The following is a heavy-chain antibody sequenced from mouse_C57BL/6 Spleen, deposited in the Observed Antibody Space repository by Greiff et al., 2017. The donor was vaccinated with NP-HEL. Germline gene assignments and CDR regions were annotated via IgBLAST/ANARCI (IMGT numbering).Heavy chain of an antibody. CDR3: TRRAMDY. J-gene: IGHJ4*01. Sequence: QVQLKESGAELVRPGASVTLSCKASGYTFTDYEMHWVKQTPVHGLEWIGAIDPETGGTAYNQKFKGKAILTADNSSSTAYMELRSLTSEDSAVYYCTRRAMDYWGQGTSVTVSS. V-gene: IGHV1-15*01. CDR1: GYTFTDYE. CDR2: IDPETGGT.